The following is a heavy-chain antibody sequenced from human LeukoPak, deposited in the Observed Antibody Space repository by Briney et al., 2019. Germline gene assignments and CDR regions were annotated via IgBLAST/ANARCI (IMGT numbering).Heavy chain of an antibody. V-gene: IGHV4-31*03. CDR3: ARSSIAAAGSAEYFQH. Sequence: PSETLSLTCTVSGGSISSGGYYWSWIRQHPGKGLEWMGYIYYSGSTYFNPSLKSRLNISVDTSKNQFSLNLSSVTAADSAVYYCARSSIAAAGSAEYFQHWGQGTLVSVSS. CDR2: IYYSGST. D-gene: IGHD6-25*01. J-gene: IGHJ1*01. CDR1: GGSISSGGYY.